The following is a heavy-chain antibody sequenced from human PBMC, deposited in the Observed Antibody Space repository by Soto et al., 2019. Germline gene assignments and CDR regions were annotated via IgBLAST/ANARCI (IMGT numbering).Heavy chain of an antibody. D-gene: IGHD1-1*01. CDR2: ISSSSSYI. Sequence: GGSLRLSCAASGFTFISYSMNWVLQAPGKGLEWVSSISSSSSYIYYADSVKGRFTISRDNAKNSLYLQMNSLRAEDTAVYYCASFRRDPLNNHPPHAMDVSGPAPTLTLPS. J-gene: IGHJ6*02. CDR3: ASFRRDPLNNHPPHAMDV. CDR1: GFTFISYS. V-gene: IGHV3-21*01.